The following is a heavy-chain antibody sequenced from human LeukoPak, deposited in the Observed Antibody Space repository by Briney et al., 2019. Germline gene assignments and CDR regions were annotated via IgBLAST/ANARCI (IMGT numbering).Heavy chain of an antibody. Sequence: SETLSLTCTVSGGSISSSSYYWGWIRQPPGKGLEWIGSIYYSGSTYYNPSLKSRVTISVDTSKNQFSLKLSSVTAADTAVYYCARRRKGGSGWSRPTDYWGQGTLVTVSS. J-gene: IGHJ4*02. CDR1: GGSISSSSYY. D-gene: IGHD6-19*01. CDR3: ARRRKGGSGWSRPTDY. CDR2: IYYSGST. V-gene: IGHV4-39*07.